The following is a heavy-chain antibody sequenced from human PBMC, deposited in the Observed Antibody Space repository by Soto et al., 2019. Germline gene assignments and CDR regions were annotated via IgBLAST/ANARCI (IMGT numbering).Heavy chain of an antibody. D-gene: IGHD2-2*01. V-gene: IGHV3-30-3*01. CDR1: GFTFSSYA. Sequence: GGSLRLSCAASGFTFSSYAMHWVRQAPGKGLEWVAVISYDGSNKYYADSVKGRFTISRDNSKNTLYLQMNSLRAEDTAVYYCARGVLXCSSTSCYNYYYYGMDVWGQGTTVTVSS. CDR3: ARGVLXCSSTSCYNYYYYGMDV. J-gene: IGHJ6*02. CDR2: ISYDGSNK.